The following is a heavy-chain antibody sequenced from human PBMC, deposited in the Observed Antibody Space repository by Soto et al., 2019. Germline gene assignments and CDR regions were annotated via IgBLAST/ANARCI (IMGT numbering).Heavy chain of an antibody. CDR2: IWYDGNNK. CDR1: GFTFSSSG. J-gene: IGHJ4*02. D-gene: IGHD2-21*01. CDR3: AKDRGGGAVVPDY. Sequence: QVQLVESGGGVVQPGRSLRLSCAASGFTFSSSGMHWVRQAPGKGLEWVSVIWYDGNNKYYADSVKGRFTISRDTSKNTLYRKMNSLRAEDTAVYYCAKDRGGGAVVPDYWGQGTLVSVSS. V-gene: IGHV3-33*06.